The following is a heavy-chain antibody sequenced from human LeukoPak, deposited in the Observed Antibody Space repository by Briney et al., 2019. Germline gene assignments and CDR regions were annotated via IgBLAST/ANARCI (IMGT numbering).Heavy chain of an antibody. CDR3: ARSGYYDSSGYMRDHAFDI. V-gene: IGHV1-69*13. CDR2: IIPIFGTA. D-gene: IGHD3-22*01. Sequence: RASVNVSCKASGGTFSSYAISWVRQAPGQGLEWMGGIIPIFGTANYAQKFQGRVTITADESTSTAYMELSSLRSEDTAVYYCARSGYYDSSGYMRDHAFDIWGQGTMVTVSS. J-gene: IGHJ3*02. CDR1: GGTFSSYA.